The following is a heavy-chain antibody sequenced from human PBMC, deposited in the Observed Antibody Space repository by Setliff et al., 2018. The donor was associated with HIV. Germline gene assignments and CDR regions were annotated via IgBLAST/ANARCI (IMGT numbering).Heavy chain of an antibody. CDR1: GGSISSHY. CDR2: IYYSGST. D-gene: IGHD3-22*01. Sequence: TSETLSLTCTVSGGSISSHYWGWIRQPPGKGLQWIGYIYYSGSTNYNPSLKSRVTITVDASENQFSLKLSSVTAADTAVYYCAREQGRSYYDSSGFDYWGQGIPVTVSS. V-gene: IGHV4-59*11. J-gene: IGHJ4*02. CDR3: AREQGRSYYDSSGFDY.